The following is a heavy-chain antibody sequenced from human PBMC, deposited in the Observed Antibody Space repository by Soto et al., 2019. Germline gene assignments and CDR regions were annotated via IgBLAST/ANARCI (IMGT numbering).Heavy chain of an antibody. Sequence: PSETLSLTCAVSGGSISSSNWWSWVRQPPGKGLEWIGEIYHSGSTNYNPSLKSRVTISVDKSKNQFSLKLSSVTAADTAVYYCARVPGLVVVAATRYYYYGMDVWGQGTTVTVSS. CDR2: IYHSGST. CDR3: ARVPGLVVVAATRYYYYGMDV. CDR1: GGSISSSNW. J-gene: IGHJ6*02. D-gene: IGHD2-15*01. V-gene: IGHV4-4*02.